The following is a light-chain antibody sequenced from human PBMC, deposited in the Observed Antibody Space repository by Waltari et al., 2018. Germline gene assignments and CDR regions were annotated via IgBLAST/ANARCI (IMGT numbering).Light chain of an antibody. CDR1: RSNLGAEYY. CDR3: AAWDSSLSAGL. V-gene: IGLV1-51*01. CDR2: ENN. Sequence: QSVLTQPPSASGAPGQRVTISCTGSRSNLGAEYYVSWYQQFPGTAPKLLLYENNKRPSGVSDRFSGSKSGTSASLTITGLQSEDEADYYCAAWDSSLSAGLFGGGTRLTV. J-gene: IGLJ7*01.